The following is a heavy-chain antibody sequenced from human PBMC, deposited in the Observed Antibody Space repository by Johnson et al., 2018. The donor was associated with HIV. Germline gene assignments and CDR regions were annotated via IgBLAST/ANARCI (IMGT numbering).Heavy chain of an antibody. CDR1: GFTFSSYG. D-gene: IGHD3-16*02. CDR2: ISYDGSNK. J-gene: IGHJ3*02. Sequence: QVQLVESGGGVVQPGRSLRLSCAASGFTFSSYGMHWVRQAPGKGLEWVAVISYDGSNKYYADSVKGRFTISRDNAKNTMFVQMNSLRAEDTAVYYCARDYSDYVWGSYRFGAFDIWGQGTMVTVSS. V-gene: IGHV3-30*03. CDR3: ARDYSDYVWGSYRFGAFDI.